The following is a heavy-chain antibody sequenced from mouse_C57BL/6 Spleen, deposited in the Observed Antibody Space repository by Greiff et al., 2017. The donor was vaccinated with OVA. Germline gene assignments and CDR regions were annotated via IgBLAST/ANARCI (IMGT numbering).Heavy chain of an antibody. V-gene: IGHV1-52*01. CDR2: IDPSDSET. Sequence: VQLQQPGAELVRPGSSVKLSCKASGYTFTSYWMHWVKQRPIQGLEWIGNIDPSDSETHYNQKFKDKATLTVDKSSSTAYMQLSSLTSEDSAVYYCARGGITTVGYWGQGTTLTVSS. D-gene: IGHD1-1*01. CDR3: ARGGITTVGY. CDR1: GYTFTSYW. J-gene: IGHJ2*01.